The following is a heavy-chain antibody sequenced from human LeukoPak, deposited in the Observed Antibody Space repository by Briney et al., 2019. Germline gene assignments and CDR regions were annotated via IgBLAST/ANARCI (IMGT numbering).Heavy chain of an antibody. CDR3: ARRVLWFGELDYFDY. CDR1: GGSFSGYY. CDR2: INHSGST. D-gene: IGHD3-10*01. J-gene: IGHJ4*02. V-gene: IGHV4-34*01. Sequence: PSETLSLTCAVYGGSFSGYYWSWIRQPPGKGLEWIGEINHSGSTNYNPSLKSRVTISVDTSKNQFSLKLSSVTAADTAVYYCARRVLWFGELDYFDYWGQGTLVTVSS.